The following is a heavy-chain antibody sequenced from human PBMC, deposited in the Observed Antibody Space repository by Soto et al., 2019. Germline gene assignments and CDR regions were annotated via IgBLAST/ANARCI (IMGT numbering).Heavy chain of an antibody. CDR1: GFRFSSYA. CDR3: AKGIWIGDRNYFDY. Sequence: EVQLLESGGGLVQPGGSLRLSCTTSGFRFSSYALTWVRQAPGKGLEWVSVIGSLITSTFYADSVRGRFTISRDNSKNTLYLQMNSLRVEDTAIYYCAKGIWIGDRNYFDYWGQGTLVTVSS. CDR2: IGSLITST. V-gene: IGHV3-23*01. J-gene: IGHJ4*02. D-gene: IGHD3-10*01.